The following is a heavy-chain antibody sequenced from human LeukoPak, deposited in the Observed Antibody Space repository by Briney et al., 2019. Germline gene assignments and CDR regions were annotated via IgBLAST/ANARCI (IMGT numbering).Heavy chain of an antibody. CDR3: AKGNSGSYPGAIYY. Sequence: PGGSLRLSCAASGFTVSSNYMSWVRQAPGKGLEWVSVIYSGGSTYYADSVKGRFTISRDNSKNTLYLQMNSLRAEDTAVYYCAKGNSGSYPGAIYYWGQGTLVTVSS. J-gene: IGHJ4*02. CDR2: IYSGGST. V-gene: IGHV3-53*05. CDR1: GFTVSSNY. D-gene: IGHD1-26*01.